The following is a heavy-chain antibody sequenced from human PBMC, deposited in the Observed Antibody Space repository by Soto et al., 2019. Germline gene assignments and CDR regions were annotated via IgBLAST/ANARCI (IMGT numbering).Heavy chain of an antibody. J-gene: IGHJ6*03. CDR1: GGSISGGGYY. D-gene: IGHD3-10*01. V-gene: IGHV4-31*03. CDR2: IYYSGNA. CDR3: AWGSWSVYKGNYFYYYYMDV. Sequence: SETLSLTCTVSGGSISGGGYYWSWIRQHPAKGLEWIGYIYYSGNAYYNPSLKSRVTISVDTSKNQFSLKLSSVTAADTAVYYCAWGSWSVYKGNYFYYYYMDVWGKGTTVTVSS.